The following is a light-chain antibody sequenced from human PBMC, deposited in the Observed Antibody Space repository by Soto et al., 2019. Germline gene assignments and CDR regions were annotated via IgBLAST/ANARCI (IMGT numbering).Light chain of an antibody. V-gene: IGLV1-51*02. Sequence: QSVLTQPPSVSAAPGQTVTISCSGSSSNLGNNYVSWYQQLPGTAPKLLIYENNKRPSGIPDRFSGSKSGTSATLGITGLQTGDEADYYCGTWDSSLSAGVFGGGTKVTVL. CDR3: GTWDSSLSAGV. CDR2: ENN. J-gene: IGLJ3*02. CDR1: SSNLGNNY.